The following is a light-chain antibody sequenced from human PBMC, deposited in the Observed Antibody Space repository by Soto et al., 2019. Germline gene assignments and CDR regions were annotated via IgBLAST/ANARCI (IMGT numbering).Light chain of an antibody. CDR2: GAS. V-gene: IGKV3-15*01. Sequence: EIVMTQSPATLSVSPGERATLSCRASQRVSSNLAWYQQKPGQAPRLLIYGASTRATGIPARFSGSGSGTEFTLTISSLQSEDFAVYYCQQYHRWPPITFGQGTRLEIK. CDR1: QRVSSN. CDR3: QQYHRWPPIT. J-gene: IGKJ5*01.